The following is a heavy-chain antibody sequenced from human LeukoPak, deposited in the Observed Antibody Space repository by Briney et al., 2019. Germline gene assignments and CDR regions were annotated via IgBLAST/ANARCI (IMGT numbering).Heavy chain of an antibody. V-gene: IGHV4-39*01. Sequence: KPSDTLSLTCTVSGVSISSSSYYWGWIRQPPGKGLEWIGSIYYSGSTYYNPSLKSRVTISVDTSKNQFSLKLSSVTAADTAVYYCVSRITIFGVVIADYFAYWGQGTLVTVSS. CDR1: GVSISSSSYY. CDR2: IYYSGST. J-gene: IGHJ4*02. CDR3: VSRITIFGVVIADYFAY. D-gene: IGHD3-3*01.